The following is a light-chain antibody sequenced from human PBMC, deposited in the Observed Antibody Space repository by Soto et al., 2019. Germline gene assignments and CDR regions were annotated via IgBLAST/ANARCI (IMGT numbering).Light chain of an antibody. CDR1: SSDVGDYNF. CDR2: EVS. J-gene: IGLJ3*02. Sequence: QSVLTQPASVSGSPGQSITISCTGTSSDVGDYNFVSWYQQLPGKAPKLMIYEVSHRPSGVSNRFSGSKSDNTASLTISGLLAEDEDHYYCSSHTSSSIWVFGGGTKVTVL. CDR3: SSHTSSSIWV. V-gene: IGLV2-14*03.